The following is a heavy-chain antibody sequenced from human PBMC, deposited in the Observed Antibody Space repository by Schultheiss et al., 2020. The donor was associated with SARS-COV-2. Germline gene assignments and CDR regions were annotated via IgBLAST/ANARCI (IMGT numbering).Heavy chain of an antibody. CDR3: ARSDLPKYYYYMDV. J-gene: IGHJ6*03. CDR2: ISSSSSTI. CDR1: GFTFSGSA. Sequence: GGSLRLSCAASGFTFSGSAMHWVRQASGKGLEWVSYISSSSSTIYYADSVKGRFTISRDNAKNSLYLQMNSLRDEDTAVYYCARSDLPKYYYYMDVWGKGTTVTVSS. V-gene: IGHV3-48*02. D-gene: IGHD3-3*01.